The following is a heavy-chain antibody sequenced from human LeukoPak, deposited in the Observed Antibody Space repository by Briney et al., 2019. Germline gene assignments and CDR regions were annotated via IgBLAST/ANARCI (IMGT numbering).Heavy chain of an antibody. Sequence: PSETLSLTCTVSGGSISTYYGNWIRQAPGKGLEWIGYIYYSGSTSYNPSLKSRVTISVDMSKNHFSLKLSSVTAADRAVYYCAKHEGSYYDKSGYTFDFWGQGTLVTVSS. J-gene: IGHJ4*02. CDR3: AKHEGSYYDKSGYTFDF. V-gene: IGHV4-59*08. CDR1: GGSISTYY. CDR2: IYYSGST. D-gene: IGHD3-22*01.